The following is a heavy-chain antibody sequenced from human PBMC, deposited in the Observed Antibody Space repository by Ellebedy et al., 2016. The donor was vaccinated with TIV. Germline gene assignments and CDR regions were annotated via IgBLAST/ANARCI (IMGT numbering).Heavy chain of an antibody. J-gene: IGHJ4*02. CDR1: GFTFSSYS. V-gene: IGHV3-21*01. D-gene: IGHD4-17*01. CDR3: ARGGDYGDYVIVVIARGQDFDY. Sequence: GGSLRLXCAASGFTFSSYSMNWVRQAPGKGLEWVSSISSSSSYIYYADSVKGRFTISRDNAKNSLYLQMNSLRDEDTAVYYCARGGDYGDYVIVVIARGQDFDYWGQGTLVTVSS. CDR2: ISSSSSYI.